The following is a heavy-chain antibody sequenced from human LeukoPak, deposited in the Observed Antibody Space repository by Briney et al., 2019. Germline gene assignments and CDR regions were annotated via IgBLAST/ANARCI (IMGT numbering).Heavy chain of an antibody. Sequence: GRSLRLSCEASGFTFDDYAMPWVRQAPGKGLEWVSRISWNSGTIDYADSVKGRFTISRDNAKNSLYLQMNSLRTEDTALYYCAKEGINGTPYFDYWGQGTLVTVSS. J-gene: IGHJ4*02. V-gene: IGHV3-9*01. CDR2: ISWNSGTI. CDR1: GFTFDDYA. CDR3: AKEGINGTPYFDY. D-gene: IGHD1-7*01.